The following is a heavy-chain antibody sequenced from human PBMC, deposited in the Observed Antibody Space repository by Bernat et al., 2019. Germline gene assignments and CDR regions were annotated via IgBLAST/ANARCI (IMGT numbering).Heavy chain of an antibody. Sequence: QVQLVESGGGVVQPGRSLRLSCAASGFTFSSYGMHWVRQAPGKGLEWVAVIWYDGSNKYYADSVKGRFTISRDNSKNTLYLQMNSLRAEDTAVYYCARDDFAGYSYGYVDYWGQGTLVTVSS. CDR1: GFTFSSYG. CDR2: IWYDGSNK. V-gene: IGHV3-33*01. J-gene: IGHJ4*02. CDR3: ARDDFAGYSYGYVDY. D-gene: IGHD5-18*01.